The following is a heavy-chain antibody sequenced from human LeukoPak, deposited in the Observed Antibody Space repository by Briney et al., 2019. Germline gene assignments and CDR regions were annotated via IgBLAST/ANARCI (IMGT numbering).Heavy chain of an antibody. CDR3: AKPYSSSWLDAFDI. V-gene: IGHV3-30-3*02. CDR2: ISSDGSSK. Sequence: PGRSLRLSCAASGFTFSSYAMHWVRQAPGKGLEWVAVISSDGSSKYYVDTVKGRFTISRDNSRNTLYLQMNSLRAEDTAVYYCAKPYSSSWLDAFDIWGQGTMVTVSS. J-gene: IGHJ3*02. CDR1: GFTFSSYA. D-gene: IGHD6-13*01.